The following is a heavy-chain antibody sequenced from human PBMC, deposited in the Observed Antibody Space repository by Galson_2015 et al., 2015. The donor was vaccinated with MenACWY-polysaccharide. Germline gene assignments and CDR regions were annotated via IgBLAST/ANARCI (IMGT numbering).Heavy chain of an antibody. CDR1: GFTFSNFW. CDR2: INQDGREV. D-gene: IGHD2-15*01. V-gene: IGHV3-7*01. CDR3: ARYVTAGGQIRYFDY. J-gene: IGHJ4*02. Sequence: SLRLSRADAGFTFSNFWLSWVRQAPGMGLEWVANINQDGREVYYVDPVKGRFAISRDNPKNSLYLQMNSLRPEDTAVYYCARYVTAGGQIRYFDYWGQGALVTVSS.